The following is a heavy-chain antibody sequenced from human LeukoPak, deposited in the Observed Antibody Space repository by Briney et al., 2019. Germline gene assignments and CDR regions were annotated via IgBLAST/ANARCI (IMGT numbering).Heavy chain of an antibody. Sequence: SETLSLTCIVSGGSISSGGYSWSWIRQPPGKGLEWIGYIYHSGSTYYNPSLKSRVTISVDRSKNQFSLKLSSVTAADTAVYYCASLTRTVTTYYFDYWGQGTLVTVSS. CDR3: ASLTRTVTTYYFDY. J-gene: IGHJ4*02. V-gene: IGHV4-30-2*01. D-gene: IGHD4-17*01. CDR2: IYHSGST. CDR1: GGSISSGGYS.